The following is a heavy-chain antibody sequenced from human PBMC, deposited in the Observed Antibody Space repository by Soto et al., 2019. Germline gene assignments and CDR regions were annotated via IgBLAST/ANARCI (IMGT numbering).Heavy chain of an antibody. CDR3: ARGVSAGVDY. CDR1: GYSFTSLD. Sequence: QVQLVQSGAEVREPGASVKVSCKASGYSFTSLDINWVRQTAGQGLEWMGWMQPSTGRTGYAQKFQGRVTMTRDTSINTAYMELTTLTSEETSFYYCARGVSAGVDYWGQGTLVTVSS. CDR2: MQPSTGRT. J-gene: IGHJ4*02. D-gene: IGHD1-26*01. V-gene: IGHV1-8*01.